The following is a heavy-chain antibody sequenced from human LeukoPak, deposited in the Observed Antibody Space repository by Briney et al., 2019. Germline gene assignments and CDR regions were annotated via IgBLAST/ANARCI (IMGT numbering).Heavy chain of an antibody. Sequence: SETLSLTCTVSGGSISSNTYYWGWVRQPPGKGLEWIGCIYYSGSTYYNPSLKSRVTISVDTSTNQWSLKLNSVTAADTALYYCARHGATMNPFDYWGQGTLVTVSS. CDR1: GGSISSNTYY. D-gene: IGHD1-1*01. CDR2: IYYSGST. V-gene: IGHV4-39*01. CDR3: ARHGATMNPFDY. J-gene: IGHJ4*02.